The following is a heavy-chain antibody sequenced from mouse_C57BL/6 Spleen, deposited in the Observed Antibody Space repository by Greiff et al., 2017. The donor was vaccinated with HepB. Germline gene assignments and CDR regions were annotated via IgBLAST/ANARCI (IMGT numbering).Heavy chain of an antibody. D-gene: IGHD1-1*01. CDR3: ARRITTGNYFDY. J-gene: IGHJ2*01. Sequence: QVQLQQSGAELVWPGASVTLSCKASGYTFTDYEMHWVKQTPVHGLEWIGAIDPETGGTAYNQKFKGKAILTADKSSSTAYMQLSSLTSEDSAVYFCARRITTGNYFDYWGQGTTLTVSS. V-gene: IGHV1-15*01. CDR2: IDPETGGT. CDR1: GYTFTDYE.